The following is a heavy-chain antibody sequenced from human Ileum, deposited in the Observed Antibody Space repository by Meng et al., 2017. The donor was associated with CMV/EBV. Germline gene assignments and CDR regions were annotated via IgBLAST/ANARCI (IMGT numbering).Heavy chain of an antibody. D-gene: IGHD2-8*02. CDR3: ARDMYWNQAYHGMDV. CDR2: FYSGGST. J-gene: IGHJ6*02. CDR1: GLTVNNHY. Sequence: GGSLRLSCAASGLTVNNHYLTWVRQAPGKGLEWVSVFYSGGSTYYADSVKGRFTISRDSSKNTLYLQMNSLRVEDTAVYYCARDMYWNQAYHGMDVWGQGTTVTVSS. V-gene: IGHV3-66*02.